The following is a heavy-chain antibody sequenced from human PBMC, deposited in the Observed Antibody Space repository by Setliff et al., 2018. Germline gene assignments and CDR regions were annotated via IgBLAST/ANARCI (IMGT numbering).Heavy chain of an antibody. CDR2: INHSGST. D-gene: IGHD2-2*01. J-gene: IGHJ4*02. V-gene: IGHV4-34*01. CDR1: GGSFSGYY. CDR3: ARAHSSTLSVHDY. Sequence: PSETLSLTCAVYGGSFSGYYWSWIRQPPGKGLEWIGEINHSGSTNYNPSLKSRVTISVDKSKNTLYLQMNSLRAEDTAVYYCARAHSSTLSVHDYWGQGTLVTVSS.